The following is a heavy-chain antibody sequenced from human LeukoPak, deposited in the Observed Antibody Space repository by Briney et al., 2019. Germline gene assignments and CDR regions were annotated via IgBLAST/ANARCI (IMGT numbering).Heavy chain of an antibody. V-gene: IGHV3-21*01. J-gene: IGHJ3*01. CDR2: ISSTVGYI. Sequence: GGSLRLSCAASGFSFNTYTMNWVRQAPGRGLEWVASISSTVGYIYYADSVRGRFTISTDKAANSLCLQMNRVRAENTGVFYCASPYSTSWNDAYDVWGQGTMVTVSS. CDR3: ASPYSTSWNDAYDV. D-gene: IGHD6-13*01. CDR1: GFSFNTYT.